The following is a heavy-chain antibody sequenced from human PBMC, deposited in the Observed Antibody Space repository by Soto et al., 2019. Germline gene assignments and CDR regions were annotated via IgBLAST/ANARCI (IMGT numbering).Heavy chain of an antibody. J-gene: IGHJ6*02. D-gene: IGHD3-22*01. CDR1: GYTFTSYG. CDR3: ARDRVQGVVIAHDNGMDV. Sequence: QLQLVQSGGEVKEPGASVKVSCKASGYTFTSYGISWVRQAPGQGLEWMGWISAYTGNTNYAQRFQGRVTLTIDTSANTAYMELRRLRSDDTAVYYCARDRVQGVVIAHDNGMDVWGLGPTVTVSS. CDR2: ISAYTGNT. V-gene: IGHV1-18*01.